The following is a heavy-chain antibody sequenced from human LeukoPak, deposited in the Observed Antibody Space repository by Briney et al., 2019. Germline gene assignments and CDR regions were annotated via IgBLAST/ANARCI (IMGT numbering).Heavy chain of an antibody. V-gene: IGHV4-39*01. D-gene: IGHD2-15*01. CDR2: IYHSGIT. J-gene: IGHJ5*02. CDR3: ARHHSALNWFAP. Sequence: PSETLSLTCTVSGGSISSGSYYWDWIRQAPGKRLEWIGNIYHSGITYYNPSLKSRVTMSVDTSKNHFSLKLTSLTAADTAVYYCARHHSALNWFAPWGQGTLVTVSS. CDR1: GGSISSGSYY.